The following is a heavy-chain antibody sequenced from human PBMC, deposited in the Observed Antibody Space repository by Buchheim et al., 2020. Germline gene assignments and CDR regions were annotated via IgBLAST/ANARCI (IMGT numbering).Heavy chain of an antibody. V-gene: IGHV4-59*01. D-gene: IGHD6-13*01. J-gene: IGHJ1*01. Sequence: QVQLQESGPGQVKPSETLSLTCTVSGGSISSDYWSWIRQSPGKGLEWIGCIFYSGNTHYNPSLKSRATISSDKSKNQFSLKLNSVTAADTAVYYCARGSGNSWHLLHWGQGTL. CDR1: GGSISSDY. CDR3: ARGSGNSWHLLH. CDR2: IFYSGNT.